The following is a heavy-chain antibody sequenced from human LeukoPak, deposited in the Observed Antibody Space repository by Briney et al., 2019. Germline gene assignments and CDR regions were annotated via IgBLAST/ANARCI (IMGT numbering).Heavy chain of an antibody. CDR1: GFSFSNFA. CDR2: IYYSNGDSA. D-gene: IGHD2/OR15-2a*01. V-gene: IGHV3-23*01. Sequence: GGSLRLSCAASGFSFSNFAMSWVRQAPGKGLEWVSTIYYSNGDSAYFADAVEGRFTITRDNSRNTIYLQMNSLRDEATAVYFCAKDQGEAIVPRRFDYWGQGTLVTVSS. J-gene: IGHJ4*02. CDR3: AKDQGEAIVPRRFDY.